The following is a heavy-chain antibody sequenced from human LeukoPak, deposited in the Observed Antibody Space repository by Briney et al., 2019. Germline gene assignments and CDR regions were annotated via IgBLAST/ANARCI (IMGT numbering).Heavy chain of an antibody. V-gene: IGHV1-58*02. CDR2: IVVGSGYT. J-gene: IGHJ5*02. CDR1: GFTFTSSA. CDR3: AAVSSISSPAAIPP. Sequence: SVKVSCKASGFTFTSSAMQWVRQARGQRLEWIGWIVVGSGYTNYAQKFQERVTITRDMSTSTAYMELSSLRSEDTAAYYCAAVSSISSPAAIPPWGQGTLVTVS. D-gene: IGHD2-2*01.